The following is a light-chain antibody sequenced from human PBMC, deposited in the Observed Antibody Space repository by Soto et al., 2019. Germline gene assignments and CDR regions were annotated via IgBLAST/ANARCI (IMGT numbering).Light chain of an antibody. Sequence: EIVMTPSLAALSVSPLESVNLSCWASQSVDSSYLAWLQQKPGQAPSLLIYGASSRATGIPDRFSGSGSGTDFTLTISRLEPEDFAVYYCQHYGSSSSFGQGTRLEIK. CDR3: QHYGSSSS. CDR1: QSVDSSY. V-gene: IGKV3-20*01. CDR2: GAS. J-gene: IGKJ5*01.